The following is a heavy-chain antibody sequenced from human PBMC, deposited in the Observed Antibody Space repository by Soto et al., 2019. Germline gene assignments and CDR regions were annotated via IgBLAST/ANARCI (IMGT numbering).Heavy chain of an antibody. V-gene: IGHV3-30*18. CDR1: GFTFRSYG. CDR3: AKGGGAVAGPGDY. CDR2: ISYDGSNK. D-gene: IGHD6-19*01. J-gene: IGHJ4*02. Sequence: QVQLVESGGGVVQPGRSLGLSCAASGFTFRSYGMHLVRQAPDKGMERVAVISYDGSNKYYADSVEGRFSISRDNSKNTLYQQMNSLSVEDAAVYYCAKGGGAVAGPGDYWGQGTLVTDSS.